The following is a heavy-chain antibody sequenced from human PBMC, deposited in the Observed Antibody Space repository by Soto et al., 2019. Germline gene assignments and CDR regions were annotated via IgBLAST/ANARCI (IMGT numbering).Heavy chain of an antibody. Sequence: SETLSLTCTVSGGSISSSSYYWGWIRQPPGKGLEWIGSIYYSGSTYYNPSLKSRVTISVDTSKNQFSLKLSSVTAADTAVYYCARQGELPDYWGQGTLVTVSS. CDR1: GGSISSSSYY. V-gene: IGHV4-39*01. D-gene: IGHD3-16*01. J-gene: IGHJ4*02. CDR2: IYYSGST. CDR3: ARQGELPDY.